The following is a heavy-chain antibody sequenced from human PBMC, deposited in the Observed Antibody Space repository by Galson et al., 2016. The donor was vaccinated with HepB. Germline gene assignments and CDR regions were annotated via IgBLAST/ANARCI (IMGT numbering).Heavy chain of an antibody. Sequence: SVKVSCKASGGTFSSYAICWVRQAPGQGLEWMGGIIPILGTANYAQKFQGRATINADESTSTAYMELSSLRFEDTAVYYCARGQQQLVLGGMDVWGQGTTVTVSS. V-gene: IGHV1-69*13. D-gene: IGHD6-13*01. CDR2: IIPILGTA. CDR1: GGTFSSYA. CDR3: ARGQQQLVLGGMDV. J-gene: IGHJ6*02.